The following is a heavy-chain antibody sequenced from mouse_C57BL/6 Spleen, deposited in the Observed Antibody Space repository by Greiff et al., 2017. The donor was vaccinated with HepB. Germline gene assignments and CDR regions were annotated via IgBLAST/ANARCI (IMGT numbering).Heavy chain of an antibody. CDR3: AKALYDYDEYYYAMDY. CDR2: ISSGSSTI. CDR1: GFTFSDYG. J-gene: IGHJ4*01. D-gene: IGHD2-4*01. Sequence: EVQVVESGGGLVKPGGSLKLSCAASGFTFSDYGMHWVRQAPEKGLEWVAYISSGSSTIYYADTVKGRFTISRDNAKNTLFLQMTSLRSEDTAMYYCAKALYDYDEYYYAMDYWGQGTSVTVSS. V-gene: IGHV5-17*01.